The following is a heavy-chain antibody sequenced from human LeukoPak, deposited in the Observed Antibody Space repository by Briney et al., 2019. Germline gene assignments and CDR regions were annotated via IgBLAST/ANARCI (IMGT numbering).Heavy chain of an antibody. J-gene: IGHJ3*02. D-gene: IGHD3-22*01. CDR2: IKQDGSER. V-gene: IGHV3-7*01. CDR3: ARDQTPHYYDSSGYYRNDAFDI. Sequence: RAGGSLRLSCAASGFTFRSYWMSWVRQAPGKGPEWVANIKQDGSERYYVDSVKGRFTISRDNAKNSLYLQMNSLRDEDTAVYYCARDQTPHYYDSSGYYRNDAFDIWGQGTMVTVSS. CDR1: GFTFRSYW.